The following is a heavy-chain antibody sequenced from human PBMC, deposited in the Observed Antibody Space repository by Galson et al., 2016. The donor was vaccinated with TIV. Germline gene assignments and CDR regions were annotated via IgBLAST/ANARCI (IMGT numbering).Heavy chain of an antibody. J-gene: IGHJ6*02. CDR3: AKCRNTAMDTYYYYYGLDV. D-gene: IGHD5-18*01. Sequence: SVKVSCKASGGTFSSFLVTWVRQAPGQGLEWMGGIIPLFGEAHYAQKFQGRVTISADESTSTVYMELSSLRSGDTAVYYCAKCRNTAMDTYYYYYGLDVWGQGTTVTVSS. CDR2: IIPLFGEA. CDR1: GGTFSSFL. V-gene: IGHV1-69*13.